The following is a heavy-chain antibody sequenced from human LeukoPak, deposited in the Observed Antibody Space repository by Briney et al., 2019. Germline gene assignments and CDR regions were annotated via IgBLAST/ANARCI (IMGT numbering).Heavy chain of an antibody. CDR2: IYSRGST. CDR1: GGSISSYY. Sequence: SETLSLTCTVSGGSISSYYWSWIRQPAGKGLEWIGRIYSRGSTNYNPSLQSRVTMSIDTSKDQISLKLNSVTAADTAVYYCARDPMAGTFRAFDSWGQGTMVTVSS. CDR3: ARDPMAGTFRAFDS. J-gene: IGHJ3*02. V-gene: IGHV4-4*07. D-gene: IGHD6-19*01.